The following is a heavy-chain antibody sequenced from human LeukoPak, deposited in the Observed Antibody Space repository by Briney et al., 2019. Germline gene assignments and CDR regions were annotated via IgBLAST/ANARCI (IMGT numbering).Heavy chain of an antibody. Sequence: ASVKVSCKASGYTFTGYYMHWVRQASGQGLEWMGWINPNSGDTNYAQKFQGRVTMTRDTSISTAYMELSRLRSDDTAVYYCARDCSGGNCYIAFDYWGQGTLVTVSS. CDR2: INPNSGDT. CDR1: GYTFTGYY. CDR3: ARDCSGGNCYIAFDY. D-gene: IGHD2-15*01. J-gene: IGHJ4*02. V-gene: IGHV1-2*02.